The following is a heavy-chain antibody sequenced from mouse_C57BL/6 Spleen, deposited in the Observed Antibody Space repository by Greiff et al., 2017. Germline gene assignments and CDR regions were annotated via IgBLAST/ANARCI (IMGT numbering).Heavy chain of an antibody. D-gene: IGHD1-1*01. CDR2: ISSGGDYI. CDR1: GFTFSSYA. V-gene: IGHV5-9-1*02. J-gene: IGHJ1*03. CDR3: TRGLYYYGPWYFDV. Sequence: EVQLVESGEGLVKPGGSLKLSCAASGFTFSSYAMSWVRQTPEKRLEWVAYISSGGDYIYYADTVKGRFTISRDNARNTLYLQMSSLKSEDTAMYYCTRGLYYYGPWYFDVWGTGTTVTVSS.